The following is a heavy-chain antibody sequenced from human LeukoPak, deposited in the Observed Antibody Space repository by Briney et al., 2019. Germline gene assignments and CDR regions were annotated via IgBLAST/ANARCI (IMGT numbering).Heavy chain of an antibody. Sequence: WASVKVSCKASGYTFTDYYVHWVRPAPGQGLEWMGWINTNSGATNYAQKFQGRVTMTRDTSISTAYMELNSLRSDDAALYYCTKPQPGAFEIWGQGTMVTVSS. J-gene: IGHJ3*02. D-gene: IGHD2-2*01. V-gene: IGHV1-2*02. CDR2: INTNSGAT. CDR1: GYTFTDYY. CDR3: TKPQPGAFEI.